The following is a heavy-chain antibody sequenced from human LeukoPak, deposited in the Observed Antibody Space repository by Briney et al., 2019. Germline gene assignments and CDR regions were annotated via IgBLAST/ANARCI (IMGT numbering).Heavy chain of an antibody. CDR1: GGSFSGYY. D-gene: IGHD6-13*01. CDR2: INHSGST. J-gene: IGHJ4*02. V-gene: IGHV4-34*01. CDR3: ARQLSSSWFRGYFDY. Sequence: SETLSLTCAVYGGSFSGYYWSWIRQPPGKGLEWIGEINHSGSTNYNPSLKSRVTISVDTSKNQFSLKLSSVTAADTAVYYCARQLSSSWFRGYFDYWGQGTLVTVSS.